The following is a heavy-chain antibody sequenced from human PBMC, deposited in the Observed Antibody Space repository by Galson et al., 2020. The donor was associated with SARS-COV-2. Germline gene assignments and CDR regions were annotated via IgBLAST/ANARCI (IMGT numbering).Heavy chain of an antibody. CDR1: GGSISSSSYY. J-gene: IGHJ4*02. CDR2: IYYSGST. CDR3: ARHQYYDFWSGYYGSYWVLFDY. V-gene: IGHV4-39*01. D-gene: IGHD3-3*01. Sequence: SETLSLTCTVSGGSISSSSYYWGWIRQPPGKGLEWIGSIYYSGSTYYNPSLKSRVTISVDTSKNQFSLKLSSVTAADTAVYYCARHQYYDFWSGYYGSYWVLFDYWGQGTLVTVSS.